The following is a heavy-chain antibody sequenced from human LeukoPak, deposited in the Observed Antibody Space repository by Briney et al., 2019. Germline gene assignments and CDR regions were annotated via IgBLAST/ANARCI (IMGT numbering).Heavy chain of an antibody. Sequence: ASVKVSCKASGYTLTGYCMHWVRQAPGQGLEWMGLINPTGGSTGYAQKFQGRVTMTRDMSTSTDYMELSSLRSEDTAIYYCARDNSVGDNAWWFDPWGQGTLVTVSS. D-gene: IGHD1-26*01. CDR3: ARDNSVGDNAWWFDP. CDR2: INPTGGST. J-gene: IGHJ5*02. CDR1: GYTLTGYC. V-gene: IGHV1-46*01.